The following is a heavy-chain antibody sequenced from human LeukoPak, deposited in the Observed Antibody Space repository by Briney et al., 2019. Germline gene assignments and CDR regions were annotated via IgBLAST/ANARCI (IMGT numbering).Heavy chain of an antibody. D-gene: IGHD5-18*01. Sequence: ASVKVSCKASGYTFTGYFIHWVRQAPGQGLEWMGWINPNSGGTNYAQKFQGRVTMTRDTSISTAYMELSRLRSDDTAVYYCASAYTAMALFDYWGQGTLVTVSS. V-gene: IGHV1-2*02. CDR3: ASAYTAMALFDY. CDR2: INPNSGGT. J-gene: IGHJ4*02. CDR1: GYTFTGYF.